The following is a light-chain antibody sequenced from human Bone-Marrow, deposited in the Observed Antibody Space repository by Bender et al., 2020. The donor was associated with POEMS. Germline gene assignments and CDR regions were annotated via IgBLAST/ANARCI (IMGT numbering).Light chain of an antibody. CDR3: SSYTSSTFYV. CDR1: NIGTKV. Sequence: SYVLTQPPSVSVAPGQTARITCGGNNIGTKVVHWYRQKPGQAPVLVVYDDSDRPSGIPERFSGSNSGNTASLTISGLQAEDEADYYCSSYTSSTFYVFGTGTKVTVL. CDR2: DDS. J-gene: IGLJ1*01. V-gene: IGLV3-21*02.